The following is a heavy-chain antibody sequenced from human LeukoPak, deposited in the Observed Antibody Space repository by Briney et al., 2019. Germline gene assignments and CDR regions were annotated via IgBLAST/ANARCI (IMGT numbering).Heavy chain of an antibody. CDR3: AKDRYGYAFEYSDS. Sequence: GGSLRLSCAASGFTFSSYGMHWVRQAPGKGLDWVAVISNDGSKKYYADSVKGRFTISRDNSKNTLSLQVSSLRTEDTAVYYCAKDRYGYAFEYSDSWGQGTLVTVSS. CDR1: GFTFSSYG. CDR2: ISNDGSKK. V-gene: IGHV3-30*18. D-gene: IGHD5-18*01. J-gene: IGHJ4*02.